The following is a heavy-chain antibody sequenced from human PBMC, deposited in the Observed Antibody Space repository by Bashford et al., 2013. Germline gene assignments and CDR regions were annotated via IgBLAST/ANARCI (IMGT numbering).Heavy chain of an antibody. D-gene: IGHD6-13*01. V-gene: IGHV4-59*01. CDR1: GGSITSYY. J-gene: IGHJ4*02. CDR2: THHSGRT. Sequence: SETLSLTCTVSGGSITSYYWSWMRQAPGKGLEWIGDTHHSGRTNYNPSLKSRVTISVDTSKNQFSLNLSSVTAADTAVYYCARSSSWYCMWYWGQGTLSPSPQ. CDR3: ARSSSWYCMWY.